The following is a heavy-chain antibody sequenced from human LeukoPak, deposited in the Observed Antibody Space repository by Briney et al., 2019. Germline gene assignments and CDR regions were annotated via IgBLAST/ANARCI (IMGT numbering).Heavy chain of an antibody. J-gene: IGHJ4*02. CDR1: GGTFSSYA. Sequence: SVKVSCKASGGTFSSYAISWVRQAPGQGLEWMGGIIPIFGTTNYAQKFQGRVTITADESTSTAYMELSSLRSEDTVVYYCARGRVVPVPDYWGQGTLVTVSS. CDR2: IIPIFGTT. V-gene: IGHV1-69*13. CDR3: ARGRVVPVPDY. D-gene: IGHD2-2*01.